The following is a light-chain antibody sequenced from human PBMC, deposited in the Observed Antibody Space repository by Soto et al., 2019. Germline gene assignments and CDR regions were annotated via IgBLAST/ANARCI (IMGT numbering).Light chain of an antibody. CDR3: QQSYSIPLT. V-gene: IGKV1-39*01. CDR2: AAS. CDR1: QSIRNY. Sequence: DIQMTQSPSSLSASVGDRVTITCRTSQSIRNYLNWYQQKPGKAPKLLIYAASSLQSGVPSRFRGSGSGTDFTLTISSLEPEDFATYYCQQSYSIPLTFGGGTKVEIK. J-gene: IGKJ4*01.